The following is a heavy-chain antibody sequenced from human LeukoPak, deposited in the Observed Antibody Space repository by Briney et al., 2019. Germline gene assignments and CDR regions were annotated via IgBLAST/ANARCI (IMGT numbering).Heavy chain of an antibody. D-gene: IGHD5-18*01. Sequence: PGGSLRLSCAASGFTFSSYGMHWVRQAPGKGLEWVAVIWYDGSNKYYADSVKGRFTISRDNSKNTLYLQMNSLRAEDTAVYYCARDVNSYAHCGHWGQGTLVTVSS. J-gene: IGHJ4*02. V-gene: IGHV3-33*01. CDR1: GFTFSSYG. CDR3: ARDVNSYAHCGH. CDR2: IWYDGSNK.